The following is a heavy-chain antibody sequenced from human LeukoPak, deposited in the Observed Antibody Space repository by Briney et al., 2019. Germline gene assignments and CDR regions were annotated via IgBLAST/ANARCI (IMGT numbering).Heavy chain of an antibody. CDR3: ARVVAAAGPPGDIDY. D-gene: IGHD6-13*01. J-gene: IGHJ4*02. CDR2: IYYSGST. V-gene: IGHV4-39*07. CDR1: GGSISSSSYY. Sequence: ASETLSLTCTVSGGSISSSSYYWGWIRQPPGKGLEWIGSIYYSGSTYYNPSLKSRVTISVDTSKNQFSLKLSSVTAADTAVYYCARVVAAAGPPGDIDYWGQGTLVTVSS.